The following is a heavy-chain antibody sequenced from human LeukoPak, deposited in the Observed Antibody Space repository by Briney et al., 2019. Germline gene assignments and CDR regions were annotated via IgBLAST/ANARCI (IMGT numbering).Heavy chain of an antibody. Sequence: PSETLSLTCIVSGDSISNYYWSWIRQPAGKGLGWLGRIYTSGSTNYNPSLRSRVTMSVDTSKNQFSPKRSSVTAADTALYYGAREGRDGYNYRALDSWGQGTLVSVSS. V-gene: IGHV4-4*07. CDR2: IYTSGST. D-gene: IGHD5-12*01. CDR1: GDSISNYY. CDR3: AREGRDGYNYRALDS. J-gene: IGHJ4*02.